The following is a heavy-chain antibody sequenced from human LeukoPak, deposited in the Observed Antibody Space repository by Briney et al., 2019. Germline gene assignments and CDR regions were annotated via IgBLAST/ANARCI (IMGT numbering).Heavy chain of an antibody. CDR3: ARDSGEGIDY. J-gene: IGHJ4*02. CDR1: GGSISSGGYS. D-gene: IGHD7-27*01. V-gene: IGHV4-30-2*01. CDR2: IYHSGST. Sequence: SQTLSLTCAVSGGSISSGGYSWSWIRQPPGTGLEWIGYIYHSGSTYYNPSLKSRVTISVDRSKNQFSLKLSSVTAADTAVYYCARDSGEGIDYWGQGTLVTVSS.